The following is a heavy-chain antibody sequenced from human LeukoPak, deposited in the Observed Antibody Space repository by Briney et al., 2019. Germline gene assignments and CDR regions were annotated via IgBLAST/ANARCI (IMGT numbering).Heavy chain of an antibody. CDR3: ANDIVGATN. CDR1: GFTFNNYA. Sequence: GGSLRLSCAASGFTFNNYAMSWVRQSPEKGLEWVSTIVENGDITLYADSVKGRFTISRDNSKNTLYLQMNSLGAEDTAIYYCANDIVGATNWGQGTLVTVSS. CDR2: IVENGDIT. D-gene: IGHD1-26*01. J-gene: IGHJ4*02. V-gene: IGHV3-23*01.